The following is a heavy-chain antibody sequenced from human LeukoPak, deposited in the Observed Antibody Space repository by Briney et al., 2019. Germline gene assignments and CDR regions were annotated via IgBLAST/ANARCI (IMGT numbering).Heavy chain of an antibody. D-gene: IGHD6-19*01. CDR1: GYTFTSYG. J-gene: IGHJ6*02. CDR2: ISAYNGNT. V-gene: IGHV1-18*01. Sequence: ASVKVSCKASGYTFTSYGISWVRQAPGQGLEWMGWISAYNGNTNYAQKLQGRVTMTTDTSTSTAYMELRGLRSDDTAVYYCARGHPDGSGWFGYYYGMDVWGQGTTVTVSS. CDR3: ARGHPDGSGWFGYYYGMDV.